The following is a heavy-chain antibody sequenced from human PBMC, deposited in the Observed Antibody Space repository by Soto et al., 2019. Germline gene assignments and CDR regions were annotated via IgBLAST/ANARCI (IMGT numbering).Heavy chain of an antibody. D-gene: IGHD2-21*02. CDR1: GFTFSSYA. CDR2: MSKRGDSR. CDR3: ERQVYTVVTPFDY. V-gene: IGHV3-48*02. Sequence: EVQLVESGGGLVQPGGSLRVSCAASGFTFSSYAMNWVRQTPGKGLEGVSHMSKRGDSRYYADSVKGRFTISRDKAESTLHLQMHGLTDEDTAVEYSERQVYTVVTPFDYWGQGALVNVSS. J-gene: IGHJ4*02.